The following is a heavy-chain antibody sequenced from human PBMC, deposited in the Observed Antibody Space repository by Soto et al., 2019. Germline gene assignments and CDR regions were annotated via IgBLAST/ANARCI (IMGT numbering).Heavy chain of an antibody. CDR1: GGSISSYY. CDR3: AIMIGAPVLSFDS. V-gene: IGHV4-59*01. CDR2: IFYSGST. D-gene: IGHD3-10*02. J-gene: IGHJ5*01. Sequence: QVQLQESGPGLVKPSETLSLTCTVSGGSISSYYWSWIRQPPGKGLEWIGFIFYSGSTSYNPSLKSRVTISIDTSEYQFSLKLNSVNAADTAVYYCAIMIGAPVLSFDSGGQGPLVAVSS.